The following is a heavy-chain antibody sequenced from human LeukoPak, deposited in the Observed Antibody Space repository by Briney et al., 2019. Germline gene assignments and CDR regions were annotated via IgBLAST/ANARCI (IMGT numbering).Heavy chain of an antibody. CDR2: ISSSSSYI. V-gene: IGHV3-21*01. J-gene: IGHJ6*02. CDR3: ARDKYDIVVVPAAINTYYYYGMDV. CDR1: GFTFSSYS. Sequence: GGSLRLSCAASGFTFSSYSMSWVRQAPGKGLEWVSSISSSSSYIYYADSVKGRFTISRDNAKNPLYLQMNSLRAEDTAVYYCARDKYDIVVVPAAINTYYYYGMDVWGQGTTVTVSS. D-gene: IGHD2-2*01.